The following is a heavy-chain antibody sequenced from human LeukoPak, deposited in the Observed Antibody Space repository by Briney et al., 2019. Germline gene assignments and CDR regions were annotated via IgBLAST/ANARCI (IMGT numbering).Heavy chain of an antibody. J-gene: IGHJ4*02. CDR2: IGTAGDT. CDR3: AKDRYSSSES. Sequence: GGSLRLSCAASGFTFSSYDMHWVRQATGKGLEWVSAIGTAGDTHYPGSVKGRFTISRDNSKNTLYLQMNSLRAEDTAVYYCAKDRYSSSESWGQGTLVTVSS. CDR1: GFTFSSYD. D-gene: IGHD6-6*01. V-gene: IGHV3-13*01.